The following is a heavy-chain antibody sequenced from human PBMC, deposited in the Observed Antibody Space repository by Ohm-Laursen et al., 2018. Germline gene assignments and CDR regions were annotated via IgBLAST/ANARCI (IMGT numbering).Heavy chain of an antibody. CDR3: ARDSHKYSSGWYWFDP. CDR1: GFTFSSYW. V-gene: IGHV3-33*08. J-gene: IGHJ5*02. CDR2: IWYDGSNK. D-gene: IGHD6-19*01. Sequence: SLRLSCAASGFTFSSYWMSWVRQAPGKGLEWVAVIWYDGSNKYYADSVKGRFTISRDNSKNTLYLQMNSLRAEDTAVYYCARDSHKYSSGWYWFDPWGQGTLVTVSS.